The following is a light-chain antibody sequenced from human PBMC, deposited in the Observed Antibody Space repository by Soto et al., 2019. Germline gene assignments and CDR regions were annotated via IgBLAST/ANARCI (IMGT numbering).Light chain of an antibody. CDR3: AAWDDSLTGVV. CDR1: GSNIGSNT. CDR2: SND. Sequence: QSVLTQPPSASGTPGQRVTISCSGSGSNIGSNTVNWYQQLPGTAPKLLIYSNDQRPSGVPDRFSGCKSGTSASLAISGLQSDDEADYYCAAWDDSLTGVVFGGGTKLTVL. J-gene: IGLJ2*01. V-gene: IGLV1-44*01.